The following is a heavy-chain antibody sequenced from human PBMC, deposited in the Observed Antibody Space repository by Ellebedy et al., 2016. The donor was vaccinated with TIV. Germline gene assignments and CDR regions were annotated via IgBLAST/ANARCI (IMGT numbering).Heavy chain of an antibody. D-gene: IGHD6-13*01. Sequence: GESLKISCAASGFTFSIYSMNWVRQAPGEGLEWVSAISNDGVHTLYADSVKGRFTVSRDNAKNSLYLQMNSLRAEDTAIYYCGRDEMGSSWANDYWGQGTLVTVSS. J-gene: IGHJ4*02. V-gene: IGHV3-21*01. CDR2: ISNDGVHT. CDR1: GFTFSIYS. CDR3: GRDEMGSSWANDY.